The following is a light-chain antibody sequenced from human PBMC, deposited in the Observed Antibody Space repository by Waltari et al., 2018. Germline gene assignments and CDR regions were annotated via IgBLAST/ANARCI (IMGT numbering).Light chain of an antibody. V-gene: IGLV1-40*01. CDR1: SSNIGAGYA. Sequence: QSVLTQPPSVSGAPGQRVTISCTGSSSNIGAGYAVHWYQQLPGTAPKLLIYGTNSRPPGVPDRFSGSKSGTSASLAITGLQAEDEADYYCQSYGSDWVFGGGTKLTVL. CDR2: GTN. J-gene: IGLJ3*02. CDR3: QSYGSDWV.